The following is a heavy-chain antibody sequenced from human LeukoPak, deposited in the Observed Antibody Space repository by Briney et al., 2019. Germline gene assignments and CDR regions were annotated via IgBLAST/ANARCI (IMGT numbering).Heavy chain of an antibody. Sequence: MHGESLKISCKGSGYSFTTYWIGWVRQMPGRGLELMGIIFPGDSDTRYSPSFQGQVPISADKSISTAYLQWSSLKASDTAMYYCARRAGAPGVFGSWGQGTLVTVSS. J-gene: IGHJ4*02. CDR1: GYSFTTYW. D-gene: IGHD3-10*01. CDR3: ARRAGAPGVFGS. CDR2: IFPGDSDT. V-gene: IGHV5-51*01.